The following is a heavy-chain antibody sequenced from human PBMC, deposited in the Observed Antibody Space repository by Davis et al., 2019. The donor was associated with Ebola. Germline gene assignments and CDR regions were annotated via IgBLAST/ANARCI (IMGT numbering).Heavy chain of an antibody. V-gene: IGHV1-2*02. CDR2: INPNSGGT. J-gene: IGHJ4*02. D-gene: IGHD3-10*01. Sequence: ASVKVSCKASGYTFTGYYMHWVRQAPGQGLEWMGWINPNSGGTNYAQKFQGRVTMTRDTSISTAYMELSRLRSDDTAVYYCARALSIYGSGSYFFDYWGQGTLVTVSS. CDR3: ARALSIYGSGSYFFDY. CDR1: GYTFTGYY.